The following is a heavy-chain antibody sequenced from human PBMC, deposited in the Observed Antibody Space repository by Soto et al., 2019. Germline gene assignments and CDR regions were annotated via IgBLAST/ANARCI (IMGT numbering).Heavy chain of an antibody. CDR2: IYYSGST. D-gene: IGHD3-22*01. CDR3: ASGDYYDSSGYYSTPSWFDP. CDR1: GGCISSYY. V-gene: IGHV4-59*08. Sequence: PSETLSLTCTVSGGCISSYYWSWIRQPPGKGLEWIGYIYYSGSTNYNPSLKSRVTISVDTSKDQFSLKLSSVTAADTAVYYCASGDYYDSSGYYSTPSWFDPWGQGTLVTVSS. J-gene: IGHJ5*02.